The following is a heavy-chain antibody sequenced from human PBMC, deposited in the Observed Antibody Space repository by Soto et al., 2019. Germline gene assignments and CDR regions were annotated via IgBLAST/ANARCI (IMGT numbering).Heavy chain of an antibody. V-gene: IGHV4-4*07. J-gene: IGHJ6*02. CDR2: IYTSGST. D-gene: IGHD3-3*01. Sequence: PSETLSLTCTVSGGSISSYYWSWIRQPAGKGLEWIGRIYTSGSTNYNPSLKSRVTMSVDTSKNQFSLKLSSVTAADTAVYYCASASTFGVVRRKYYYYGMDVWGQGTTVTVSS. CDR1: GGSISSYY. CDR3: ASASTFGVVRRKYYYYGMDV.